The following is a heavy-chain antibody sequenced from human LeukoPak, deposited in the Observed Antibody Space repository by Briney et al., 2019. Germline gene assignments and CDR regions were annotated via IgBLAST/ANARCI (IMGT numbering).Heavy chain of an antibody. D-gene: IGHD4-17*01. J-gene: IGHJ4*02. CDR3: ARVGTPSGIYGDYLFDY. Sequence: VASVKVSCKASGYTFTNYYMHWVRQAPGQGLEWMGGIIPIFGTANYAQKFQGRVTITADESTSTAYMELSSLRSEDTAVYYCARVGTPSGIYGDYLFDYWGQGTLVTVSS. V-gene: IGHV1-69*13. CDR1: GYTFTNYY. CDR2: IIPIFGTA.